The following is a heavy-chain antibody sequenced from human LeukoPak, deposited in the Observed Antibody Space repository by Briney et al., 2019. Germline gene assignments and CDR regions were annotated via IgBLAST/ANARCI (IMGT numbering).Heavy chain of an antibody. J-gene: IGHJ4*02. CDR1: GFTFSNYV. Sequence: PGGSLRLSCASSGFTFSNYVMTWVRQAPGKGLDWVSGISGTGDSTYYSDSVRGRFTISRDNSKNTVYLQMNSLRVEDTAVYCCAKGSSAVGGGLHADYWGQGTLVTVSS. V-gene: IGHV3-23*01. D-gene: IGHD6-13*01. CDR2: ISGTGDST. CDR3: AKGSSAVGGGLHADY.